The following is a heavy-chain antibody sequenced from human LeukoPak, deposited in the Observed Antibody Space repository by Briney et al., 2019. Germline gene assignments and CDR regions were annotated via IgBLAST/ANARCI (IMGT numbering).Heavy chain of an antibody. V-gene: IGHV3-21*01. CDR2: ITPNSGNI. D-gene: IGHD1-1*01. J-gene: IGHJ4*02. Sequence: GGSLRLSCAASGFTFSGNIMTRVRQAPGKGLEWVSSITPNSGNIYYADSLKGRFSTSRDNAKNSLYLQMNTLRAEDTALYYCAGGRRAGTDYFDYWGQGTLVTVSS. CDR1: GFTFSGNI. CDR3: AGGRRAGTDYFDY.